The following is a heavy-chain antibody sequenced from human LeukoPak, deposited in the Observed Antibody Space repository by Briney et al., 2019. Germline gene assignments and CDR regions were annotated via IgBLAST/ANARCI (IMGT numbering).Heavy chain of an antibody. V-gene: IGHV3-23*01. CDR3: ARRNAMDV. CDR1: GFTFENYA. Sequence: GGSQRLSCAGSGFTFENYAMTWVRQAPGKGLEWVSSISDSGSTTFYADSVKGRFTISRDNTMNTLYLQMNSLRAEDTAVYYCARRNAMDVWGQGTTVIVFS. CDR2: ISDSGSTT. J-gene: IGHJ6*02.